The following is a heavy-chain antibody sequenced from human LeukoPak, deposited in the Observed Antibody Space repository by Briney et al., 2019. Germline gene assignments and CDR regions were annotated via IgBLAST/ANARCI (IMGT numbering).Heavy chain of an antibody. CDR3: ARDRIKGGAVARPYGY. CDR1: GYTFTSYG. V-gene: IGHV1-18*01. CDR2: ISAYNGNT. J-gene: IGHJ4*02. Sequence: ASVKVSCKASGYTFTSYGISWVRQAPGQGLEWMGWISAYNGNTNYAQKLHGRVTMTRETSISTAYMELSRLRSDDTAVYYCARDRIKGGAVARPYGYWGQGTLVTVSS. D-gene: IGHD6-19*01.